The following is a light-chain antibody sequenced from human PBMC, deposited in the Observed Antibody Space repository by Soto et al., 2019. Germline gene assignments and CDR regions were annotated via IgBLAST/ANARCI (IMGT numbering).Light chain of an antibody. V-gene: IGKV3-15*01. CDR3: QQYINWPNT. J-gene: IGKJ2*01. Sequence: DIVLTQSPATLSVSPGERATLSCRASQSISSSLAWYQHKPGQAPRLLIFGASTRATGIPARFSGSGSGTEFTLTISSLQSEDFAVYYCQQYINWPNTFGQGTKLESK. CDR1: QSISSS. CDR2: GAS.